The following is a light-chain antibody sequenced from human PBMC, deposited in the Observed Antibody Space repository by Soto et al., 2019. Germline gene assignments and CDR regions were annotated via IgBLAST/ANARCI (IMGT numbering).Light chain of an antibody. CDR3: QQYGSSWFT. CDR2: GAS. V-gene: IGKV3-20*01. Sequence: EIVLTQSPGPLSLSPGERATLSCRASQSVSFNYLAWYQQKPGQAHRLLLYGASSRATGIPDRFSGSGSGTVFALTIRRLEPEDFAGYYCQQYGSSWFTFGPGTKVDIK. J-gene: IGKJ3*01. CDR1: QSVSFNY.